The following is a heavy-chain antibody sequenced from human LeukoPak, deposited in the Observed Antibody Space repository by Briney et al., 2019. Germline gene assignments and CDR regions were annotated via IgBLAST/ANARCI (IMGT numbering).Heavy chain of an antibody. D-gene: IGHD5-12*01. V-gene: IGHV1-2*02. J-gene: IGHJ4*02. CDR1: GYTFTGYY. CDR3: ARARGYSGYDGLDY. CDR2: INPNSGGT. Sequence: ASVKVSCKASGYTFTGYYMHWVRQAPGQGLEWMGWINPNSGGTNYAQKFQGRVTMTRDTSISTAYMELSRLRSDDTAAYYCARARGYSGYDGLDYWGQGTLVTVSS.